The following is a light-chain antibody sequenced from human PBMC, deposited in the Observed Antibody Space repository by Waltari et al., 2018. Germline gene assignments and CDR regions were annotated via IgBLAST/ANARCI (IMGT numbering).Light chain of an antibody. J-gene: IGLJ3*02. CDR2: DVN. CDR1: SSDVGGYNY. V-gene: IGLV2-14*03. Sequence: QSALAQPAYVSGSPGQSITISCTGTSSDVGGYNYVSWYQQHPDKAPRLLVYDVNTRPSGVSDRFSGSKSVNTASLTISGLQAEDEADYFCSSYTSSRTVVFGGGTKLTVL. CDR3: SSYTSSRTVV.